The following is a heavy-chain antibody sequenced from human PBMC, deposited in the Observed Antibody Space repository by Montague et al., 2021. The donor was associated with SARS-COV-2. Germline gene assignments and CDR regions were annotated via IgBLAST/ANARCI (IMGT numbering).Heavy chain of an antibody. CDR3: AGLVGGNRGHYGMDV. J-gene: IGHJ6*02. D-gene: IGHD3-16*01. V-gene: IGHV4-39*02. CDR1: GGSISGADWY. CDR2: FYYSGST. Sequence: SETLSLTCSISGGSISGADWYWTRLHPCPGLVLDWIVCFYYSGSTNYNPSLKSRVTISVDTAKSHFPLNLRSVTAADTAVYYCAGLVGGNRGHYGMDVWGQGTTVAVSS.